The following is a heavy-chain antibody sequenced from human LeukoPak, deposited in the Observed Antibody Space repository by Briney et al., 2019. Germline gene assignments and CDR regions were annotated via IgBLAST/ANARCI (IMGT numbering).Heavy chain of an antibody. CDR3: AKDREIARGGADFDY. CDR1: GFTLSSYA. V-gene: IGHV3-23*01. D-gene: IGHD6-13*01. J-gene: IGHJ4*02. Sequence: GGSLRLSCAVSGFTLSSYAMSWVRQAPGKGLEWVSGVSGIDGGTHYADSVKGRFTISRDSSKNTLFLQMNSLRTEDTAVYHCAKDREIARGGADFDYWGQETLVTVPS. CDR2: VSGIDGGT.